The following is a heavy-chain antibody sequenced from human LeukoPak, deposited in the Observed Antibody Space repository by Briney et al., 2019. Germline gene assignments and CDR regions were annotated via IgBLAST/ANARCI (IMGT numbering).Heavy chain of an antibody. Sequence: KPSETLSLTCPVSGGSISSYYWSWIRQPPGKGLEWIGYIYYSGSTNYNPSLKSRVTISVDTSKNQFSLKLSSVTAADTAVYYCARAYYYDSSGYYSIFDYWGQGTLVTVSS. J-gene: IGHJ4*02. V-gene: IGHV4-59*01. CDR3: ARAYYYDSSGYYSIFDY. CDR1: GGSISSYY. D-gene: IGHD3-22*01. CDR2: IYYSGST.